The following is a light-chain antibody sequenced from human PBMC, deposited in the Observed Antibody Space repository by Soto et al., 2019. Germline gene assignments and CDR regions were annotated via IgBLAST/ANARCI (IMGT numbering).Light chain of an antibody. V-gene: IGLV1-40*01. CDR3: QSYYSSLSGSV. J-gene: IGLJ2*01. CDR2: GNS. Sequence: QSVLTQPPSVSGAPGPRVTISCTGSSSNIGAGYDVHWYQQLPGTAPKLLIYGNSNRPSGVPDRFSGSKSGTSASLAITGLQAEDEADYYCQSYYSSLSGSVCVGGTKLTVL. CDR1: SSNIGAGYD.